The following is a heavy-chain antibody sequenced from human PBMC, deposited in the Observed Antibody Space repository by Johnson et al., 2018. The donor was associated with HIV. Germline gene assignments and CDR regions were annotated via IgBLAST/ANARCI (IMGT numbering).Heavy chain of an antibody. Sequence: EVQLVESGGGLVHPGGSLRLSCIGSGFTFSHNWMSWVRQAPGKGLEWVSVIYSGGSTFYADSVKGRFTISRDKSKDSLYLQMNSLRAEDTALYFCAKDIWAYCVGDCSPGSAFDIWGQGTMVTVSS. CDR3: AKDIWAYCVGDCSPGSAFDI. V-gene: IGHV3-43D*03. D-gene: IGHD2-21*01. CDR1: GFTFSHNW. J-gene: IGHJ3*02. CDR2: IYSGGST.